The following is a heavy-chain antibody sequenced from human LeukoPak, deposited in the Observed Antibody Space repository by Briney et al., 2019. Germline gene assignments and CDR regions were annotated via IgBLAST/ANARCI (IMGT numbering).Heavy chain of an antibody. J-gene: IGHJ3*02. Sequence: PGESLKISCKGSGYSFTSYWIGWVRQAPGKGLEWVANIKQDGSEKYYVDSVKGRFTISRDNAKNSLYLQMNSLRAEDTAVYYCARSGVLLWFGELPDAFDIWGQGTMVTVSS. V-gene: IGHV3-7*01. CDR1: GYSFTSYW. CDR2: IKQDGSEK. CDR3: ARSGVLLWFGELPDAFDI. D-gene: IGHD3-10*01.